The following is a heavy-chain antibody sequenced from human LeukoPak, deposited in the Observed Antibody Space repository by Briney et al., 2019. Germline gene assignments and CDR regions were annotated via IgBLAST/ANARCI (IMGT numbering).Heavy chain of an antibody. Sequence: GGSLRLSCAASGFTFSSYAMSWVRQAPGKGLEWVSSISGSGGSTYYADSVKGRFTISRDNSNNTLYLQMNSLTSDDTAVYYCAKDCSVFDYSNYQFYYYYYIDVWGKGTTVTVSS. CDR2: ISGSGGST. V-gene: IGHV3-23*01. J-gene: IGHJ6*03. CDR1: GFTFSSYA. CDR3: AKDCSVFDYSNYQFYYYYYIDV. D-gene: IGHD4-11*01.